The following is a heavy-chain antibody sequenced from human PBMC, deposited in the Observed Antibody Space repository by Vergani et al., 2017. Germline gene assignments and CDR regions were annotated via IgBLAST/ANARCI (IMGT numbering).Heavy chain of an antibody. V-gene: IGHV3-23*04. CDR1: GFTFSSYA. J-gene: IGHJ6*02. CDR3: AKGVYCSSTSCYEGRGYYYGMGV. Sequence: VRLVESGGGVVQPGRSLRLSCAASGFTFSSYAMSWVRQAPGKGLEWVSAISGSGGSTYYADSVKGRFTISRDNSKNTLYLQMNSLRADDTAVYYCAKGVYCSSTSCYEGRGYYYGMGVWGQGTTVTFSS. D-gene: IGHD2-2*01. CDR2: ISGSGGST.